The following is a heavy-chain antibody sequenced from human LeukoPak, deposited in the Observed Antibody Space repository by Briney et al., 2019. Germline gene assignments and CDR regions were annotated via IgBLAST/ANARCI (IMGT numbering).Heavy chain of an antibody. V-gene: IGHV3-7*01. CDR2: IKQDGGEK. Sequence: GGSLRLSCAASGFTFSNYWMNWVRQAPGKGLEWVANIKQDGGEKNYVDTVKGRFTISRDNAKNSLYLQMNSLRAEDTAVYYRVRESQRDIWNGYNFDYWGQGTLVTVSS. J-gene: IGHJ4*02. CDR3: VRESQRDIWNGYNFDY. CDR1: GFTFSNYW. D-gene: IGHD3-3*01.